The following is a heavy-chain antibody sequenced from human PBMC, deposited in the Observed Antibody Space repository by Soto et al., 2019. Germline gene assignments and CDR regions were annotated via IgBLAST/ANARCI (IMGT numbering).Heavy chain of an antibody. CDR2: IHHSGGT. CDR3: TKNSAYALDY. CDR1: GGSVSNNNW. J-gene: IGHJ4*02. V-gene: IGHV4-4*02. D-gene: IGHD5-12*01. Sequence: QVQLQESGPGLVKPSGTLSLSCAVSGGSVSNNNWWSWVRQSPGNGLEWIGEIHHSGGTSYNPSLESRATLSVDKSKNELSLRLNYVTAADTAVYYFTKNSAYALDYWGLGILVIVSS.